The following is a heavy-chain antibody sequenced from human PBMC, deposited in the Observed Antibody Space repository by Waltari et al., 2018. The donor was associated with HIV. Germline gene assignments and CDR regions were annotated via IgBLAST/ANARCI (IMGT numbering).Heavy chain of an antibody. J-gene: IGHJ4*02. CDR2: INPRSVGT. CDR1: GYTFTAYY. V-gene: IGHV1-2*02. Sequence: QVQLVQSGAEVKKPGASVKVSCKASGYTFTAYYMHWVRQAPGQGLEWMGWINPRSVGTQYAQKLQGRVTMTRDTSSSTAFRELSRLRSDDTAVYYCARDPLHGGAVADIDDWGQGTLVTVSS. D-gene: IGHD6-19*01. CDR3: ARDPLHGGAVADIDD.